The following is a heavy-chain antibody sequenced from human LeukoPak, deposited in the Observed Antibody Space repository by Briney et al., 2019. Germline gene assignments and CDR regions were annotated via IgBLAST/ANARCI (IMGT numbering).Heavy chain of an antibody. Sequence: PGGSLRLSCAASGFTFSSYAMSWVRQAPGKGLEWVSAISGSGGSTYYADSVKGRFTISRDNSKNTLYLQMNSLRAEDTAVYYCAKDIKERKVFRSGYGIPKTSDAFDIWGQGTMVTVSS. D-gene: IGHD3-3*01. CDR1: GFTFSSYA. V-gene: IGHV3-23*01. CDR3: AKDIKERKVFRSGYGIPKTSDAFDI. CDR2: ISGSGGST. J-gene: IGHJ3*02.